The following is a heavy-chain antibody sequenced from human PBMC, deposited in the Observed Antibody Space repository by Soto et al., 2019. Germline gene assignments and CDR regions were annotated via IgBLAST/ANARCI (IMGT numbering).Heavy chain of an antibody. CDR3: AHRLTRYSWNYGLFDD. J-gene: IGHJ4*02. CDR2: IYWDDDK. CDR1: GFSLTSSGVG. Sequence: QITLKESGPTLVKPTQTLTLTCTFSGFSLTSSGVGVGWIRQPPGKALECLALIYWDDDKRYSPSLKSRLTITKDTSKKQVVLTVTNMDPMDTATYYCAHRLTRYSWNYGLFDDWGQGTLVTVSS. V-gene: IGHV2-5*02. D-gene: IGHD1-26*01.